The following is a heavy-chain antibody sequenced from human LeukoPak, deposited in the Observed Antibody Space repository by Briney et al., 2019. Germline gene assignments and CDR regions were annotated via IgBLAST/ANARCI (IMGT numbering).Heavy chain of an antibody. CDR2: IHPHDGGT. J-gene: IGHJ4*02. V-gene: IGHV1-46*01. CDR3: ARDKTTSWTFDY. D-gene: IGHD1-14*01. Sequence: GASVKVSCKPSGYTFTSDHMHWVRQAPGQGLEWMGIIHPHDGGTRCAQKFQGRVTMTRDTSADTAYMELSSLRPDDTAIYYCARDKTTSWTFDYWGQGTLVTVSS. CDR1: GYTFTSDH.